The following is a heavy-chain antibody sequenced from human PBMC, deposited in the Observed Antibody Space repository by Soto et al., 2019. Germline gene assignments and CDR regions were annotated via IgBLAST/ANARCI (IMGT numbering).Heavy chain of an antibody. CDR2: IPYDGSYK. D-gene: IGHD4-17*01. V-gene: IGHV3-33*05. J-gene: IGHJ4*02. CDR3: ARDDDYADKGLDY. CDR1: GFTFSSYG. Sequence: QVQLVESGGGVVQPGRSLRLSCAASGFTFSSYGMHWVRQAPGKGLEWVAVIPYDGSYKHYADFAKGRFTISRDNSKTTLYLEMNSLRAEDTAVYYCARDDDYADKGLDYWGQGTLVTVSS.